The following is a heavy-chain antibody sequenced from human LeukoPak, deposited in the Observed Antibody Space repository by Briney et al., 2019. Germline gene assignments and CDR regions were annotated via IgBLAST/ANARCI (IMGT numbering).Heavy chain of an antibody. CDR1: GGSINGHF. J-gene: IGHJ4*01. Sequence: SETLSLTCVGSGGSINGHFWSWIRQSPGKRLEWIGYVSDSGTTNYNPSLKSRVTMSVDTSKNQFSLQLTSVTAADTAVYYCARDSSDFFDRSGLNFLVYWGQGTLVAVSS. CDR2: VSDSGTT. CDR3: ARDSSDFFDRSGLNFLVY. D-gene: IGHD3-22*01. V-gene: IGHV4-59*11.